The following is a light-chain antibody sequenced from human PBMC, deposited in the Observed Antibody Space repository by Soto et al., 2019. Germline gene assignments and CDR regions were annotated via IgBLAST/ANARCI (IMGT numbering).Light chain of an antibody. J-gene: IGLJ1*01. CDR3: SSYTSSSTQV. CDR1: GSYVGGYNY. CDR2: DVS. V-gene: IGLV2-14*01. Sequence: QSVLTQPASVSGSPGQSITVSCTGTGSYVGGYNYVSWYQQHPGKAPKLMIYDVSNRPSGVSNRFSGSKSGNTASLTISGLQAEDEADYYCSSYTSSSTQVFGTGTKVTVL.